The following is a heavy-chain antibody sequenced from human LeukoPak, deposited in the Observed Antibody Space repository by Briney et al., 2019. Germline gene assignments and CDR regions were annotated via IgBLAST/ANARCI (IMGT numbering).Heavy chain of an antibody. J-gene: IGHJ4*02. V-gene: IGHV4-34*01. CDR3: ANSYYCGGDCYSSD. CDR2: INHSGST. Sequence: SSETLSLTCAVYGGSFSGYYWSWIRQPPGKGLEWIGEINHSGSTNYNPSLKSRVTISVDTSKNQFSLKLSSVTAADTAVYYCANSYYCGGDCYSSDWGQGTLVTVSS. CDR1: GGSFSGYY. D-gene: IGHD2-21*02.